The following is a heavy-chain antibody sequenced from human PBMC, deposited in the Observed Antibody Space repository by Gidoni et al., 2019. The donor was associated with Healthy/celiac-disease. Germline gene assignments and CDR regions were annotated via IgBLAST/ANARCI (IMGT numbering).Heavy chain of an antibody. CDR2: ITQDGREK. J-gene: IGHJ3*02. V-gene: IGHV3-7*01. CDR1: GFTVSSYW. Sequence: LVQQGGSLRLSCAASGFTVSSYWMSWVSKAPGKGLEWVANITQDGREKYYVDSVKGRFTISRDNAKNSLYLQMNSLRADDTAVYYCAGVHCSGGSCLDAFDIWGQGTMVTVSS. CDR3: AGVHCSGGSCLDAFDI. D-gene: IGHD2-15*01.